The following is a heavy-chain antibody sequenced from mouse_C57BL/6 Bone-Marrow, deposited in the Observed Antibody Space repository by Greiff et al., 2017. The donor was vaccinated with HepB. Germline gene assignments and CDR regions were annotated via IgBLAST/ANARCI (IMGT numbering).Heavy chain of an antibody. V-gene: IGHV1-82*01. D-gene: IGHD3-2*02. CDR2: IYPGDGDT. CDR3: AILDSSGYLWFAY. CDR1: GYAFSSSW. J-gene: IGHJ3*01. Sequence: QVQLKQSGPELVKPGASVKISCKASGYAFSSSWMNWVKQRPGKGLEWIGRIYPGDGDTNYNGKFKGKATLTADKSSSTAYMQLSSLTSEDSAVYFCAILDSSGYLWFAYWGQGTLVTVSA.